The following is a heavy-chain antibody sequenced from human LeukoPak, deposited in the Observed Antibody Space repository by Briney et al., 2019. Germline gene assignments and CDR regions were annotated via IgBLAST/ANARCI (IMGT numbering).Heavy chain of an antibody. Sequence: PGGSLRLSSAASGFTFSSYGMHWVRQAPGKGLEWVAVISYDGSNKYYADSVKGRFTISRDNSKNTLYLQMNSLRAEDTAVYYCASRDLGYCSGGSCYDYWGQGTLVTVSS. CDR3: ASRDLGYCSGGSCYDY. CDR1: GFTFSSYG. D-gene: IGHD2-15*01. V-gene: IGHV3-30*03. CDR2: ISYDGSNK. J-gene: IGHJ4*02.